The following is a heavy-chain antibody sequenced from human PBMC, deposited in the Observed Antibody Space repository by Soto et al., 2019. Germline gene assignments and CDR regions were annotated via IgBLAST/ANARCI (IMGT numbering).Heavy chain of an antibody. J-gene: IGHJ4*02. CDR1: GGLISSYY. Sequence: SEILLLTSNDTGGLISSYYRSWIRQLQGKGLAWPGYIYYSGRTNYNPSLKSRVTLSVSTSKNQLSLKLSSAPASDTVVYHYARDCRSVATIYLDHWGQGTLVTVAS. V-gene: IGHV4-59*01. D-gene: IGHD5-12*01. CDR2: IYYSGRT. CDR3: ARDCRSVATIYLDH.